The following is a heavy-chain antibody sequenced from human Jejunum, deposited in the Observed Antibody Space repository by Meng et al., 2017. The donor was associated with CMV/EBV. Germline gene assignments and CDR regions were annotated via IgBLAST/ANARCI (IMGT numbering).Heavy chain of an antibody. V-gene: IGHV3-72*01. D-gene: IGHD3-10*01. CDR3: ARDSMKGGGFDQ. CDR2: IGDKRNAFPT. CDR1: GFAFGDPH. J-gene: IGHJ4*02. Sequence: SGFAFGDPHMDWFRLAPGRGLEWIDRIGDKRNAFPTQYAASVTGRFSISRDDSQTSLYLQMNSLKSEDTAVYFCARDSMKGGGFDQWGQGTLVTVSS.